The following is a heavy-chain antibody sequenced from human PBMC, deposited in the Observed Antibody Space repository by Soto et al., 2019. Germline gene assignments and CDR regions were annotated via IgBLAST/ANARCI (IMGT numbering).Heavy chain of an antibody. J-gene: IGHJ4*01. V-gene: IGHV4-31*01. CDR1: GGSITSDGYY. D-gene: IGHD6-13*01. CDR3: ARSPRSIAAGGIDF. Sequence: PSETLSLTCTVSGGSITSDGYYWSWIRQHPGKGLEWIGYIYYSGSTYYNPSLKSQVTISVDRSKNQFSLKLSSVTDADSAVYYCARSPRSIAAGGIDFWGQGILVTVSS. CDR2: IYYSGST.